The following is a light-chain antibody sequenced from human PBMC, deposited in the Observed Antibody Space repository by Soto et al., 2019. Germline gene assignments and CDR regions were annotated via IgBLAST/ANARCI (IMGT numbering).Light chain of an antibody. J-gene: IGKJ3*01. V-gene: IGKV3-20*01. CDR3: KQYCRSPPT. Sequence: EMVLTQSPCTLSLSPGERAALSCRASQSVSSSYLPWYQQKPGQGPRLLIYRASSRANGIPERCSGSGSGTDYTLTITILELEAFAVYYCKQYCRSPPTLGPGTKVDIK. CDR1: QSVSSSY. CDR2: RAS.